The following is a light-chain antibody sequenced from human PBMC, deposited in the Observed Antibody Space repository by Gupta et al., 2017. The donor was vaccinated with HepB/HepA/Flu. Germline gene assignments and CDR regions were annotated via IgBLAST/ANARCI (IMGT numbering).Light chain of an antibody. CDR1: TSNIGVNT. Sequence: QSVLTQPPSASGTPGQRVTISCSGSTSNIGVNTVNWYQHVPGSAPKLLMYDNDQRPSGVPDRFSASKSGTSASLAISGLHSGDEADYYCAAWHDSVDAPVFGGGTKLTVL. V-gene: IGLV1-44*01. CDR2: DND. J-gene: IGLJ2*01. CDR3: AAWHDSVDAPV.